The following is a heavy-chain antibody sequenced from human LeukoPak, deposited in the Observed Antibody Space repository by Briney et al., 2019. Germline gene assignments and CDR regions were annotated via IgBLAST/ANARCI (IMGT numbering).Heavy chain of an antibody. Sequence: GASVKVSCKASGHTFTSYDINWVRQATGQGLEWMGWMNPNSGNTGYAQKFQGRVTMTRNTSISTAYMELSSLRSEDTAVYCCARVTFGGVVADFDYWGQGTLVTVSS. J-gene: IGHJ4*02. V-gene: IGHV1-8*01. D-gene: IGHD3-16*02. CDR3: ARVTFGGVVADFDY. CDR2: MNPNSGNT. CDR1: GHTFTSYD.